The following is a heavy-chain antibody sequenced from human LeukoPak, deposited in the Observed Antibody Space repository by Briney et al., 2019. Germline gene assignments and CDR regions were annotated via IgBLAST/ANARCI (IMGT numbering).Heavy chain of an antibody. CDR3: ARESIFGVVTATFDY. CDR1: GFTFSSYA. Sequence: GRSLRLSCAASGFTFSSYAMHWVRQAPGKGLEWVAVISYDGSNKYYADSVKGRFTISRDNSKNTLNLQMNSLRAEDTAVYYCARESIFGVVTATFDYWGQGTLVTVSS. CDR2: ISYDGSNK. V-gene: IGHV3-30-3*01. D-gene: IGHD3-3*01. J-gene: IGHJ4*02.